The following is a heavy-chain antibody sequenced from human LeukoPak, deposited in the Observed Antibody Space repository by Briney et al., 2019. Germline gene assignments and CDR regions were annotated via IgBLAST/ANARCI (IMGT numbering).Heavy chain of an antibody. J-gene: IGHJ6*03. CDR3: ARSYQTDSSGYYYPYYYYMDV. CDR1: GYSISSGYY. Sequence: SETLSLTCAVSGYSISSGYYWGWIRQPPGKGLEWIGSIYHSGSTYYYPSLTSRVTISVDTSKNQFSLKLSSVTAADTAVYYCARSYQTDSSGYYYPYYYYMDVWGKGTTVTVSS. V-gene: IGHV4-38-2*01. D-gene: IGHD3-22*01. CDR2: IYHSGST.